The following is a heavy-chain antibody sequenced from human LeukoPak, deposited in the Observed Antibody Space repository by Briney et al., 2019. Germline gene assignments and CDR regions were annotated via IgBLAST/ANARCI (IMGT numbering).Heavy chain of an antibody. CDR3: AKSIGSGWYDYYYGMDV. CDR1: GFTFSSYA. D-gene: IGHD6-19*01. Sequence: GGSLRLSCAASGFTFSSYAMHWVRQAPGKGLEWVSGISWNSGSIGYADSVKGRFTISRDNAKNSLYLQMNSLRAEDTALYYCAKSIGSGWYDYYYGMDVWGQGTTVTVSS. J-gene: IGHJ6*02. CDR2: ISWNSGSI. V-gene: IGHV3-9*01.